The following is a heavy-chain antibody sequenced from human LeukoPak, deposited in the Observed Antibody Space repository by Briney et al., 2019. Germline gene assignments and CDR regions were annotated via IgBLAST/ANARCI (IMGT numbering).Heavy chain of an antibody. CDR2: IYTSGST. CDR3: ARDAFGTYSGSYHDAFDI. CDR1: GVSITDYY. Sequence: SETLSLTCTVSGVSITDYYWSWIRQPAGKGLEWIGRIYTSGSTNYNPSLKSRVTMSVDTSKNQFSLKLSSVTAADTAVYYCARDAFGTYSGSYHDAFDIWGQGTMVTVSS. V-gene: IGHV4-4*07. D-gene: IGHD1-26*01. J-gene: IGHJ3*02.